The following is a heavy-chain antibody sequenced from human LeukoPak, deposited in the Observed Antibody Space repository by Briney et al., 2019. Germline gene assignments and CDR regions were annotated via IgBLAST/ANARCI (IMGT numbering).Heavy chain of an antibody. J-gene: IGHJ6*02. Sequence: GGSLRLSCAASGFTFNSYAMHWVRQAPGKGLEWVAVISYDGSNKNHAGSVKGRVTISRDDSKNTLYLQMNSPRAEDTAVYFCARGGGLDVWGQGATVTVSS. V-gene: IGHV3-30*04. CDR3: ARGGGLDV. D-gene: IGHD3-16*01. CDR2: ISYDGSNK. CDR1: GFTFNSYA.